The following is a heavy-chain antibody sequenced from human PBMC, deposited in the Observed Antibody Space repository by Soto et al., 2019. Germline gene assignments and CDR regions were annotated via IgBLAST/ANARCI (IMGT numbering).Heavy chain of an antibody. V-gene: IGHV4-30-2*01. CDR3: AVAIYSEDGIGAPSKVLAF. Sequence: SLTCASCGDSISISVVSWSLIRQPPGKGLEWIGYISHSGNTYYKPSLKSRVSISVDMSTSTAYMELRSLSSETTAVYSFAVAIYSEDGIGAPSKVLAFGGKGSTV. J-gene: IGHJ6*03. CDR1: GDSISISVVS. CDR2: ISHSGNT. D-gene: IGHD1-26*01.